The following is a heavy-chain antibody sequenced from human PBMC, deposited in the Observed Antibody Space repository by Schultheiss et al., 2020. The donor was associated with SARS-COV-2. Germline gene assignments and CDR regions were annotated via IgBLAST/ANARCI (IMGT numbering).Heavy chain of an antibody. CDR2: IYYSGST. CDR1: GGSISSSSYY. CDR3: ARHRRRSYPNWFDP. V-gene: IGHV4-39*01. J-gene: IGHJ5*02. D-gene: IGHD4-23*01. Sequence: SETLSLTCTVSGGSISSSSYYWGWIRQPPGKGLEWIGSIYYSGSTYYNPSLKSRVTISVDTSKNQFSLKLSSVTAADTAVYYCARHRRRSYPNWFDPWGQGTLVTVSS.